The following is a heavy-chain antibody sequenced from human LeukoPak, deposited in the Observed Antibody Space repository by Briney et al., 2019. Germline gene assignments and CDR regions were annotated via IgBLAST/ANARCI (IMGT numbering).Heavy chain of an antibody. Sequence: ASVKVSCKASGYTFTSYAISWVRQAPGQGLEWMGWISVYNGNTSYAQKFKGRVTMTTDTSTSTAYMEVRSLRSDDTAVYYCARDPAYYYDSSGYGAFDPWGQGTLVTVSS. CDR1: GYTFTSYA. CDR2: ISVYNGNT. V-gene: IGHV1-18*01. J-gene: IGHJ5*02. D-gene: IGHD3-22*01. CDR3: ARDPAYYYDSSGYGAFDP.